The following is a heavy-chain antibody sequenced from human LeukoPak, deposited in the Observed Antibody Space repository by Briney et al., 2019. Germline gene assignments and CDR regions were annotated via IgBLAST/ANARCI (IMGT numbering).Heavy chain of an antibody. V-gene: IGHV4-39*07. Sequence: SETLSLTCTVSGFSISSSSHYWGWIRQPPGKGLELIGSIYYSGSTYYNPALKSRVTISVDTSRNQFSLKLSSVTAADTAVYYCARVTNDFWSGYYTYFDYWGQGTLVTVSS. D-gene: IGHD3-3*01. J-gene: IGHJ4*02. CDR1: GFSISSSSHY. CDR2: IYYSGST. CDR3: ARVTNDFWSGYYTYFDY.